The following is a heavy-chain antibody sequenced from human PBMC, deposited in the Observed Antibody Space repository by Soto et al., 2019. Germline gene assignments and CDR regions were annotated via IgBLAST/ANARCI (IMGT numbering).Heavy chain of an antibody. D-gene: IGHD3-10*01. CDR3: GRGVTIFGSAPRDLPPDV. CDR1: GGSFTSFS. J-gene: IGHJ6*02. V-gene: IGHV1-69*05. Sequence: LEQSGAEVRSPGSSVTISCKASGGSFTSFSIDWVRQAPGEGLEWRGGVIRLIGKVRYSPTFQNRVTMTTDESANTAFLHLRRLTSDDTAVYFCGRGVTIFGSAPRDLPPDVWGQGTALIVSS. CDR2: VIRLIGKV.